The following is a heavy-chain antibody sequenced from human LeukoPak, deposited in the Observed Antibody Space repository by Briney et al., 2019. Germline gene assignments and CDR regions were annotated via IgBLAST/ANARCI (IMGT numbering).Heavy chain of an antibody. D-gene: IGHD3-22*01. Sequence: PSGTLSLTCTVSSGSIRGHYWSWIRQTPGKGLEWIGYIYYSGSTNYNPSLRSRVSISVDTSKNQFSLDLSSVTPADTAVYFCARGPHYHDSSGYSPDHNYYMDVWGTGTTVTVSS. V-gene: IGHV4-59*11. CDR3: ARGPHYHDSSGYSPDHNYYMDV. J-gene: IGHJ6*03. CDR1: SGSIRGHY. CDR2: IYYSGST.